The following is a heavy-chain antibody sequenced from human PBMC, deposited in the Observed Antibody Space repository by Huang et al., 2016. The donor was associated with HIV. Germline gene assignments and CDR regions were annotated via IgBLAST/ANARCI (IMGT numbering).Heavy chain of an antibody. J-gene: IGHJ3*02. CDR1: GGSITSSSYY. CDR2: FYYSGST. D-gene: IGHD3-22*01. CDR3: ARHFSYYDSSGYTPWDAFDI. Sequence: QLQLQGSGPGLVKPSETLSLTCTVSGGSITSSSYYWGWIRQPPGKGLEWVGSFYYSGSTDYNPSLKRRVTVSVDTAKNQFSLKLSSVTAADTAVYYCARHFSYYDSSGYTPWDAFDIWGQGTMVTVSS. V-gene: IGHV4-39*01.